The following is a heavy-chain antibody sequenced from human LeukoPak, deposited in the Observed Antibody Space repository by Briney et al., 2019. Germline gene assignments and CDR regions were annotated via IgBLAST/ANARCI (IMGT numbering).Heavy chain of an antibody. D-gene: IGHD1-14*01. V-gene: IGHV4-39*07. CDR1: GGSISSSSYY. CDR3: ARDNHYYYYMDV. CDR2: IYYSGST. Sequence: SETLSLTCTVSGGSISSSSYYWGWIRQPPGKGVEWIGSIYYSGSTYYSPSLKSRVTISVDTSKNQFSLKLSSVTAADTAVYYCARDNHYYYYMDVWGKGTTVTVSS. J-gene: IGHJ6*03.